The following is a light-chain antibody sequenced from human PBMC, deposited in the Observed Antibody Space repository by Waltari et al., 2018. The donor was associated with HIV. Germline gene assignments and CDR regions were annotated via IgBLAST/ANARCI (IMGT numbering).Light chain of an antibody. CDR2: DAS. J-gene: IGKJ3*01. CDR1: QSIGTY. V-gene: IGKV1-39*01. CDR3: QQNYNTPFS. Sequence: DIQMTQSPSSLSASVGDRVTITCRASQSIGTYLNWFQHKPGKAPQLLISDASSLQSGVPATFRGSGSGTDFTLTIDGLQPEDFATYYCQQNYNTPFSFGPGTKVDIK.